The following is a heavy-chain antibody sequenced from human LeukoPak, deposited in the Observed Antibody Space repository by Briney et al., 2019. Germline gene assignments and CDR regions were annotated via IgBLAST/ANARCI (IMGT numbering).Heavy chain of an antibody. V-gene: IGHV3-23*01. Sequence: GGSLRLSCAASGFTFSRYAMSWVRQAPGKGLEWVSAISGSGGSTYYADSVKGRFTISRDNSKNTLYLQMNSLRAEDTAVYYCAKRYGGNSAYYFDYWGQGTLVTVSS. CDR1: GFTFSRYA. J-gene: IGHJ4*02. CDR3: AKRYGGNSAYYFDY. CDR2: ISGSGGST. D-gene: IGHD4-23*01.